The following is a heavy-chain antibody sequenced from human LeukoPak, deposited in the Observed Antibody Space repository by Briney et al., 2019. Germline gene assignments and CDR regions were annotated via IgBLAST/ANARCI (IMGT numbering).Heavy chain of an antibody. D-gene: IGHD3-10*01. J-gene: IGHJ3*02. CDR3: AISTTFYGSGSADVAFDI. CDR1: GGSISSYY. CDR2: IYYSGST. V-gene: IGHV4-59*01. Sequence: SETLSLTCTVSGGSISSYYWSWIRQPPGKGLEWIGYIYYSGSTNYNPSLKSRVTISVDTSKNQFSLKLSSVTAADTAVYYCAISTTFYGSGSADVAFDIWGQGAMVTVSS.